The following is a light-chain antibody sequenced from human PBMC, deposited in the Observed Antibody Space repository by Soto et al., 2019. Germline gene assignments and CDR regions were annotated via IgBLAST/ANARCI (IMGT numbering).Light chain of an antibody. CDR1: QSVSSDY. CDR3: QQYGSSPLT. Sequence: EIVLTQSPGTLSLSPGERATLSCRASQSVSSDYLAWYQQKPGQAPRLLIYGVSSRATGIPDRFSGSGSGTDFTLSISRLESEDFAVYFCQQYGSSPLTFGGGTKVEIK. V-gene: IGKV3-20*01. J-gene: IGKJ4*01. CDR2: GVS.